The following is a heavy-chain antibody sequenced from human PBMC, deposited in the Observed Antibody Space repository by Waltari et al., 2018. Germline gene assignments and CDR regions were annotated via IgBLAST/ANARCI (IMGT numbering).Heavy chain of an antibody. V-gene: IGHV3-21*01. Sequence: EVQLVESGGGLVKPGGSLRLSCAASGFTFSSYSMNWVRQAPGKGLEWVSSISSSSSYIYYADSVKGRFTISRDNAKNSLYLQMNSLRAEDTAVYYCARDGDDWGEQLASFDYWGQGTLVTVSS. CDR1: GFTFSSYS. D-gene: IGHD6-6*01. CDR3: ARDGDDWGEQLASFDY. J-gene: IGHJ4*02. CDR2: ISSSSSYI.